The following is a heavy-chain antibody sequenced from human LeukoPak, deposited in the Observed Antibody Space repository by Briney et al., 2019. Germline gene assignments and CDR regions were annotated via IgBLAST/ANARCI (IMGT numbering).Heavy chain of an antibody. D-gene: IGHD3-22*01. CDR1: GFTFSSYG. J-gene: IGHJ4*02. CDR2: ISYDGSNK. Sequence: GRSLRLSCAASGFTFSSYGMHWVRQAPGKGLEWVAVISYDGSNKYYADSVKGRFTISRDNSKNTLYLQMNSLRAEDTAVYYCAKTKYDSSPLFDYWGQGTLVTVSS. CDR3: AKTKYDSSPLFDY. V-gene: IGHV3-30*18.